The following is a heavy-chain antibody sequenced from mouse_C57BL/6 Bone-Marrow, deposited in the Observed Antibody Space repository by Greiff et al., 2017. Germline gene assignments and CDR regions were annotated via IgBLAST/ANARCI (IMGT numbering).Heavy chain of an antibody. CDR3: ARTTTVVAPPWFAY. J-gene: IGHJ3*01. Sequence: QVQLKQPGAELVKPGASVKLSCKASGYTFTSYWMHWVKQRPGQGLEWIGMIHPNSGSTNYNEKFKSKATLTVAKSSSTAYMQLSSLTSEDSAVYYCARTTTVVAPPWFAYWGQGTLVTVSA. D-gene: IGHD1-1*01. V-gene: IGHV1-64*01. CDR2: IHPNSGST. CDR1: GYTFTSYW.